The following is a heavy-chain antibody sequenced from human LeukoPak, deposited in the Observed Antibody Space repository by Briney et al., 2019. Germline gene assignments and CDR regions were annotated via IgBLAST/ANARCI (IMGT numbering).Heavy chain of an antibody. CDR1: GFTFSSYS. J-gene: IGHJ4*02. Sequence: GGFLRLSCAASGFTFSSYSMNWVRQAPGKGLEWVSSISSSSSYIYYADSVKGRFTISRDNAKNSLYLQMNSLRAEDTAVYYCARDGIAAAAYYFDYWGQGTLVTVSS. CDR3: ARDGIAAAAYYFDY. V-gene: IGHV3-21*01. D-gene: IGHD6-13*01. CDR2: ISSSSSYI.